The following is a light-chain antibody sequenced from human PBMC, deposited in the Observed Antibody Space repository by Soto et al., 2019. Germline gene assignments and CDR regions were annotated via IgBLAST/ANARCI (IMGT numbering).Light chain of an antibody. CDR3: QQRSNWPP. V-gene: IGKV3-11*01. CDR1: QSVSSY. CDR2: DAS. Sequence: EIVLTQSPATLSLSPGERAPLSCRASQSVSSYLAWYQQNPGQAPRLLIYDASNRATGIPARFSGSGSGTDFTLTISSLEPEDFAVYYCQQRSNWPPFGGGTKVDIK. J-gene: IGKJ4*01.